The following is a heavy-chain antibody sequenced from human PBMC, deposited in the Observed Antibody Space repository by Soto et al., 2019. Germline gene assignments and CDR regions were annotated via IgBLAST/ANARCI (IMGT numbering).Heavy chain of an antibody. V-gene: IGHV1-18*04. CDR2: ISAYNGNT. D-gene: IGHD3-9*01. Sequence: ASVKVSCKTSGDSFNDYYIHWVRQAPGQGLEWMGWISAYNGNTNYAQKLQGRVTMTTDTSTSTAYMELRSLRSDDTAVYYCARCFEWLPSYYYMDVWGKGTTVTVSS. CDR1: GDSFNDYY. J-gene: IGHJ6*03. CDR3: ARCFEWLPSYYYMDV.